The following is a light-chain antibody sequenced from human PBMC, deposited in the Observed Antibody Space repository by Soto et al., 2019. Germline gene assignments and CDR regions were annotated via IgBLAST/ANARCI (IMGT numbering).Light chain of an antibody. CDR3: SSYTTSTTVV. CDR1: SSDVGGYNF. Sequence: QSVLTQPASVFGSPGQSITFSCTGTSSDVGGYNFVSWYQQHAGKAPKLMIYEVSSRPSGVSNRFSGSKSGNTASLTISGLQPEDEADYYCSSYTTSTTVVFGTGTKVTVL. J-gene: IGLJ1*01. V-gene: IGLV2-14*03. CDR2: EVS.